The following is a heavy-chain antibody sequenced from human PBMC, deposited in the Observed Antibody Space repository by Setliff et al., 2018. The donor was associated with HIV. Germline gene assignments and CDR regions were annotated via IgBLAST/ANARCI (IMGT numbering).Heavy chain of an antibody. CDR3: ARHDCGGDCSINWFDP. CDR2: VYYTGSA. D-gene: IGHD2-21*02. V-gene: IGHV4-39*07. Sequence: SETLSLTCSVSGDSLSRSPYYWGWIRQAPGKGLEWIGNVYYTGSAFYNPSLKSRVTISVDTSKNQFSLRLTYVTAADTAMYYCARHDCGGDCSINWFDPWGQGTLVTVSS. CDR1: GDSLSRSPYY. J-gene: IGHJ5*02.